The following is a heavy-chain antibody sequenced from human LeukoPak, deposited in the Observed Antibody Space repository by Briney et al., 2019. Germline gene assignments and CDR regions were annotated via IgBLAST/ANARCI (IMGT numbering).Heavy chain of an antibody. Sequence: GASVKVSCKASGYTFTRYYMHWVRQAPGQGLEWMGWINPNSGGTNYARKFQGRVTMTRDTSISTAYMELSRLRSDDTAVYYCARDGSGSYYKNWFDPWGQGTLVTVSS. D-gene: IGHD3-10*01. CDR3: ARDGSGSYYKNWFDP. J-gene: IGHJ5*02. V-gene: IGHV1-2*02. CDR1: GYTFTRYY. CDR2: INPNSGGT.